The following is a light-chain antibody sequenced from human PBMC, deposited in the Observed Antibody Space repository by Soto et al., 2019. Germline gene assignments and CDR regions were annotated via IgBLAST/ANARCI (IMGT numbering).Light chain of an antibody. CDR3: SSYTSSSSYV. Sequence: QSVLTQPASVSGSPGQSITISCTGTSSDVGGYNYVSWYLQHPGKAPKLMIYDVSNRPSGVFNRFSGSKSGNTASLTISGLQAEDEADYYCSSYTSSSSYVFGTGTKATV. J-gene: IGLJ1*01. V-gene: IGLV2-14*01. CDR2: DVS. CDR1: SSDVGGYNY.